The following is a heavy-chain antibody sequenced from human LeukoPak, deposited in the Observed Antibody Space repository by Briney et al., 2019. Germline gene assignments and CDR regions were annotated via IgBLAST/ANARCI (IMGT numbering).Heavy chain of an antibody. J-gene: IGHJ4*02. CDR3: ARGGGGGNPFYY. Sequence: GGSLRPSCAVSGFTVSTNYMSWVRQAPGKGLEWVSVIYSGGDTYYADSMKGRFTVSRDNSKNTLYLQMNSLRAEDTAVYYCARGGGGGNPFYYWGQGTLVTVSS. V-gene: IGHV3-53*01. CDR2: IYSGGDT. D-gene: IGHD1-14*01. CDR1: GFTVSTNY.